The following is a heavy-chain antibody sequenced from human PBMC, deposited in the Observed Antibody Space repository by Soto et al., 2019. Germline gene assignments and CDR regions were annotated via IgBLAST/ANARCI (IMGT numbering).Heavy chain of an antibody. D-gene: IGHD3-22*01. Sequence: ASVKVACKASCYIFTSYGISWVRQAPGQGLEWMGWISAYNGNTNYAQKLQGRVTMTTDTSTSTAYMELRSLRSDDTAVYYCAKTYYYDSSGYSPLDYWGQGTLVTVSS. CDR3: AKTYYYDSSGYSPLDY. V-gene: IGHV1-18*01. CDR1: CYIFTSYG. J-gene: IGHJ4*02. CDR2: ISAYNGNT.